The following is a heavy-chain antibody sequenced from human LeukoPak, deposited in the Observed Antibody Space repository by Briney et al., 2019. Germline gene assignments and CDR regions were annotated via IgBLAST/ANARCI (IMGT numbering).Heavy chain of an antibody. Sequence: PGGSLRLSCAASGFTVSSNYMSWVRQAPGKGLEWVSVIYSGGSTYYADSVKGRFAISRDNAKNSLYLQMNSLRDEDTAVYYCARDGSHDYYDNSGYYYGVDYWGQGTLVTVSS. CDR1: GFTVSSNY. V-gene: IGHV3-53*01. CDR2: IYSGGST. CDR3: ARDGSHDYYDNSGYYYGVDY. D-gene: IGHD3-22*01. J-gene: IGHJ4*02.